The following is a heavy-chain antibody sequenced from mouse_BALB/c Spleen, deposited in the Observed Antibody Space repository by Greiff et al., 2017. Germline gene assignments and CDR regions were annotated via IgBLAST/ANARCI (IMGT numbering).Heavy chain of an antibody. V-gene: IGHV1-69*02. J-gene: IGHJ4*01. D-gene: IGHD3-2*02. CDR1: GYTFTSYW. Sequence: QVQLQQPGAELVRPGASVKLSCKASGYTFTSYWINWVKQRPGQGLEWIGNIYPSDSYTNYNQKFKDKATLTVDKSSSTAYMQLSSPTSEDSAVYYCTRQATAYAMDYWGQGTSVTVSS. CDR3: TRQATAYAMDY. CDR2: IYPSDSYT.